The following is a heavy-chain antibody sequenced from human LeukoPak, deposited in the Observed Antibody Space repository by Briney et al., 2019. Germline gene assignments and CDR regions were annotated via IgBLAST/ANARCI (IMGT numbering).Heavy chain of an antibody. CDR2: INHSGST. Sequence: SETLSLTCAVYGGSFSNYYWGWIRQPPGKGLEWIGEINHSGSTNYNSSLKSRVAISVDTSKNQFSLKLSSVTAAGTAVYYCARGLLDPINYGLSFDPWGQGTLVTVSS. V-gene: IGHV4-34*01. D-gene: IGHD3-16*01. CDR1: GGSFSNYY. CDR3: ARGLLDPINYGLSFDP. J-gene: IGHJ5*02.